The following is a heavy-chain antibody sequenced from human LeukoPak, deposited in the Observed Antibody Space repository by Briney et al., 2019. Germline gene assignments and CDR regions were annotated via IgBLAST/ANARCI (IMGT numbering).Heavy chain of an antibody. V-gene: IGHV4-34*01. J-gene: IGHJ4*02. CDR1: GGSLSGYY. Sequence: ASETLSLTCAVYGGSLSGYYWSWVRQPPGKGLEWIGEINHSGSTNYNPSLKSRLTILADTYKNQFSLELSSVTAAGPAVYYCARGLAGRNCSGWYYFDYWGQGTLVTVSS. D-gene: IGHD6-19*01. CDR2: INHSGST. CDR3: ARGLAGRNCSGWYYFDY.